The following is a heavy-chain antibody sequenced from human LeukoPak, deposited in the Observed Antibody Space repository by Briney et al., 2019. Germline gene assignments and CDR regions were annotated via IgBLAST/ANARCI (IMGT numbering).Heavy chain of an antibody. CDR3: ARGGGYCGGDCYGIDY. CDR1: GFTFSSYT. CDR2: ISSGSSYI. V-gene: IGHV3-21*01. Sequence: PGGSLRLSCAASGFTFSSYTMIWVRRAPGKGLEWVSSISSGSSYIYYADSVKGRFTISRDDAKNSLYLQMNSLRAEDTAVYYCARGGGYCGGDCYGIDYWGQGTLVTVSS. D-gene: IGHD2-21*01. J-gene: IGHJ4*02.